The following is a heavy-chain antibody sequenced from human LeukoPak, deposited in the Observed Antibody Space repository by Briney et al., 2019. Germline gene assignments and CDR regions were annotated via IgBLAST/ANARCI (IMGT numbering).Heavy chain of an antibody. CDR1: GLTFSSHW. D-gene: IGHD1-14*01. CDR2: ITNDGRST. CDR3: ATQQGGNPAY. J-gene: IGHJ4*02. V-gene: IGHV3-74*01. Sequence: GGSLRLCCAASGLTFSSHWVHWVRQAGGKGVVWVSRITNDGRSTTYGECVKGRFTIYRDNGKNMLYVQVDSRRGEDRGVVYCATQQGGNPAYWAQGTLVTVSS.